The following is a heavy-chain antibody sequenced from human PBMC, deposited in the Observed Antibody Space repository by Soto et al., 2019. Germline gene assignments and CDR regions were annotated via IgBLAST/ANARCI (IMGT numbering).Heavy chain of an antibody. D-gene: IGHD2-2*01. V-gene: IGHV3-23*01. J-gene: IGHJ4*01. Sequence: HPGGSLRLSCAASGFTFNSYAMNWVRQAPGKGLAWVSAIGTDGNTYYANSVKGRFTISRDNSRTTLYLQMSSPRVEDTALYYCVRKYPGTRPFDYWGRGTQVTVSS. CDR1: GFTFNSYA. CDR2: IGTDGNT. CDR3: VRKYPGTRPFDY.